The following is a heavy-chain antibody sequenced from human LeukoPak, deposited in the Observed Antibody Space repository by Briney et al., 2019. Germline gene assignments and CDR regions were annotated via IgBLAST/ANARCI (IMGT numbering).Heavy chain of an antibody. CDR3: AKHQRQLWFLGAVH. D-gene: IGHD5-18*01. J-gene: IGHJ4*02. Sequence: GGSLRLSCAASGFTFSSYSMNWVRQAPGKGLEWVSAISGSGGSTYYADSVKGRFTISRDNSKNTLYLQMNSLRAEDTAVYYCAKHQRQLWFLGAVHWGQGTLVTVSS. V-gene: IGHV3-23*01. CDR1: GFTFSSYS. CDR2: ISGSGGST.